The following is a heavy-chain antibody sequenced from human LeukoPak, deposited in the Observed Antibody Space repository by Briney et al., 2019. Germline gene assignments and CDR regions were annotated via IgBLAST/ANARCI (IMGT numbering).Heavy chain of an antibody. V-gene: IGHV1-69*04. J-gene: IGHJ3*02. Sequence: SVKVSCRASGGTFSSYAISWVRQAPGQGLEWMGRIIPILGIANYAQKFQGRVTITADKSTSTAYMELSSLRSEDTAVYYCARDMYCSSTSCYGRAFDIWGQGTMVTVSS. CDR3: ARDMYCSSTSCYGRAFDI. D-gene: IGHD2-2*01. CDR1: GGTFSSYA. CDR2: IIPILGIA.